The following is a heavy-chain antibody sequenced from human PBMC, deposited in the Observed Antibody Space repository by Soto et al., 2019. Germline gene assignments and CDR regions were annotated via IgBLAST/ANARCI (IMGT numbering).Heavy chain of an antibody. D-gene: IGHD5-18*01. CDR2: IVVGSGNT. V-gene: IGHV1-58*01. CDR3: ARGAGFSYASTWFDI. J-gene: IGHJ5*02. CDR1: GFTFTSPA. Sequence: SVKVSCTASGFTFTSPAVQWVRQARGQRLEWIGWIVVGSGNTNYAQKFQERVTITRDMSKNHFSLQLTSVTAADTAVYYCARGAGFSYASTWFDIWGQGTLVTVSS.